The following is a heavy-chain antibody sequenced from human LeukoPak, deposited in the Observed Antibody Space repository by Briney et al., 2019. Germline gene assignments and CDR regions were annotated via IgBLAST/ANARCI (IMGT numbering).Heavy chain of an antibody. V-gene: IGHV3-23*01. D-gene: IGHD3-10*01. J-gene: IGHJ6*02. Sequence: GGSLRLSCAASGLTFSSYAMSWVRQAPGKGLEWVSTITGSGGTTYYADSVKGRFTISRDNSKNTLSLQMNSLRAEDTALYYSARVWYGELKVDVWGQGTTVTVSS. CDR3: ARVWYGELKVDV. CDR1: GLTFSSYA. CDR2: ITGSGGTT.